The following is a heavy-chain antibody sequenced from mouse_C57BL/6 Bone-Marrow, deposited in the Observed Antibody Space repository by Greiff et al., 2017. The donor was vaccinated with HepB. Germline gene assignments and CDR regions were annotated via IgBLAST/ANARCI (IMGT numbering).Heavy chain of an antibody. J-gene: IGHJ2*01. D-gene: IGHD3-3*01. V-gene: IGHV14-4*01. CDR3: TTSRDVRYFDY. Sequence: VHVKQSGAELVRPGASVKLSCTASGFNIKDDYMHWVKQRPEQGLEWIGWIDPENGDTEYASKFQGKATITADTSSNTAYLQLSSLTSEDTAVYYCTTSRDVRYFDYWGQGTTLTVSS. CDR2: IDPENGDT. CDR1: GFNIKDDY.